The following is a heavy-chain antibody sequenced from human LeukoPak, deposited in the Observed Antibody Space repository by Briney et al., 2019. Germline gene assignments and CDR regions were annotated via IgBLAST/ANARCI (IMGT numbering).Heavy chain of an antibody. CDR3: ARASYYYDGSGYYDDFDY. CDR2: ISSGSYI. D-gene: IGHD3-22*01. J-gene: IGHJ4*02. CDR1: GFIFSSYS. V-gene: IGHV3-21*01. Sequence: GGALRLSFAACGFIFSSYSMNGVGQAPGRGGEGVSSISSGSYIYYAGSVKGRFTISRDNAKNSLYLQMNSLRAEDTAVYYCARASYYYDGSGYYDDFDYWGQGTLVTVSS.